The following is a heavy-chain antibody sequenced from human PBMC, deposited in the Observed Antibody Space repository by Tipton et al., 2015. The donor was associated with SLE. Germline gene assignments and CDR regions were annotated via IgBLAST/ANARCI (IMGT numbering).Heavy chain of an antibody. CDR3: ARVVYCSSTSCYKAYYYYMDV. V-gene: IGHV1-18*01. Sequence: QVQLVQSGAEVKKPGASVKVSCKASGYMFANYGISWVRQAPGQGLEWMGWISTKNGNTNYAQNFQGRVTMTADTSTNTAYMELRSLRPDDTAVFYCARVVYCSSTSCYKAYYYYMDVWGKGTTVTVSS. J-gene: IGHJ6*03. CDR1: GYMFANYG. CDR2: ISTKNGNT. D-gene: IGHD2-2*02.